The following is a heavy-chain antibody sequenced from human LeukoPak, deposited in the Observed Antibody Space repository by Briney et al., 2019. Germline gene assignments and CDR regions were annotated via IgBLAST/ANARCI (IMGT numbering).Heavy chain of an antibody. CDR3: AREVWYSGGYLYYYYGMDV. CDR2: ISAYNGNT. Sequence: GASVKVSCKASGYTFTSYGISWVRQAPGQGLEWMGWISAYNGNTNYAQKLQGRVTMTTDTSTSTAYMELRSLRSDDTAVYYCAREVWYSGGYLYYYYGMDVWGQGTTVTVSS. J-gene: IGHJ6*02. V-gene: IGHV1-18*01. CDR1: GYTFTSYG. D-gene: IGHD1-26*01.